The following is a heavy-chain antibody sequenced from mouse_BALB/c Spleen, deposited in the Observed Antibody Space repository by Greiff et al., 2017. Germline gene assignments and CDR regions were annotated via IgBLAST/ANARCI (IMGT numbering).Heavy chain of an antibody. CDR1: GYTFSSYW. Sequence: QVQLQQSGAELMKPGASVKISCKATGYTFSSYWIEWVKQRPGHGLEWIGEILPGSGSTNYNEKFKGKATFTADTSSNTAYMQLSSLTSEDSAVYYCARGAAQATWFAYWGQGTLVTVSA. D-gene: IGHD3-2*02. CDR2: ILPGSGST. J-gene: IGHJ3*01. CDR3: ARGAAQATWFAY. V-gene: IGHV1-9*01.